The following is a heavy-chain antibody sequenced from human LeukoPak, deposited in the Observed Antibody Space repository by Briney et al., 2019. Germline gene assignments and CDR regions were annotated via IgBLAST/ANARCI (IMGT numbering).Heavy chain of an antibody. CDR2: ISSSGSTI. CDR1: GFTFSDYY. D-gene: IGHD3-3*01. CDR3: ARVGITIFGVVIIGDYFDY. J-gene: IGHJ4*02. V-gene: IGHV3-11*01. Sequence: GGSLRLSCAASGFTFSDYYMSWIRQAPGKGLEWVSYISSSGSTIYYADSVKGRFTISRDNAKNSLYLQMNSLRVEDTAVYYCARVGITIFGVVIIGDYFDYWGQGTLVTVSS.